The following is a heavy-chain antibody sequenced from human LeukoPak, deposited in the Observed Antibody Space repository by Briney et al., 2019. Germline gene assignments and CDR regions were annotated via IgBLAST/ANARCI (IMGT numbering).Heavy chain of an antibody. CDR1: GFTFSSYG. J-gene: IGHJ3*02. Sequence: GGSLRLSCAASGFTFSSYGMHWVRQAPGKGLEWVSAISGSGGSTYYADSVKGRFTISRDNSKNTLYLQMSSLRAEDTAVYYCAKAMGPDLYYLDAFDIWGQGTMVTVSS. V-gene: IGHV3-23*01. D-gene: IGHD3-10*01. CDR2: ISGSGGST. CDR3: AKAMGPDLYYLDAFDI.